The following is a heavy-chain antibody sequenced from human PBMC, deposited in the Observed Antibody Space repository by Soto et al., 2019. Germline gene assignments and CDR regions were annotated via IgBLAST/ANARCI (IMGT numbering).Heavy chain of an antibody. CDR2: IYHSGST. V-gene: IGHV4-4*02. CDR1: GGSISMNW. J-gene: IGHJ4*02. D-gene: IGHD3-10*01. CDR3: ARVVQGIDY. Sequence: QVQLQESGPGLVKPSGTLSLTCAVSGGSISMNWWSWVRQPPGKGLEWIGEIYHSGSTNYNPSLKSRVTISVDKSKTQFSLKLSSVTAADTAVYYCARVVQGIDYWGQGTLVTVSS.